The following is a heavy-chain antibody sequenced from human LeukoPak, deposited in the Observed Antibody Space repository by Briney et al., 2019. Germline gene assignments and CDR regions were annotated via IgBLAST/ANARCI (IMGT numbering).Heavy chain of an antibody. D-gene: IGHD5-24*01. CDR1: RFTFSSSA. CDR3: AKGGPQFFDY. V-gene: IGHV3-23*01. CDR2: ISGSGGST. J-gene: IGHJ4*02. Sequence: GGSLRLSCAASRFTFSSSAMSWVRQAPGKGLEWVSTISGSGGSTYSADSVKGRFTISGDNSKNTLYLQMNSLRAGDTAIYYCAKGGPQFFDYWGQGTLVTVSS.